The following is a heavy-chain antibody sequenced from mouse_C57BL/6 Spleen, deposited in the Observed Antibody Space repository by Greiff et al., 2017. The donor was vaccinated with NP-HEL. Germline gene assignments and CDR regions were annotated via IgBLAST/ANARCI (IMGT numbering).Heavy chain of an antibody. D-gene: IGHD2-5*01. CDR3: ARRSNYDWYFDV. J-gene: IGHJ1*03. Sequence: QVQLQQPGAELVRPGSSVKLSCKASGYTFTSYWMDWVKQRPGQGLEWIGNIYPSDSETHYNQKFKDKATLTVDKSSSTAYMQLSSLTSEDSAVYYCARRSNYDWYFDVWGTGTTVTVSS. V-gene: IGHV1-61*01. CDR2: IYPSDSET. CDR1: GYTFTSYW.